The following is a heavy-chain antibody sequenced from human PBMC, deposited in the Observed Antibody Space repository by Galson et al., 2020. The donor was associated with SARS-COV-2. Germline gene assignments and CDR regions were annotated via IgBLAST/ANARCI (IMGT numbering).Heavy chain of an antibody. CDR1: GGSISSYY. V-gene: IGHV4-4*07. D-gene: IGHD4-17*01. CDR3: ARASGDLNYYYYGMDV. J-gene: IGHJ6*02. CDR2: IYTSGST. Sequence: SETLSLTCTVSGGSISSYYWSWIRQPAGKGLEWIGRIYTSGSTNYNPSLKSRVTMSVDTSKNQFSLKLSSVTAADTAVYYCARASGDLNYYYYGMDVWGQGTMVTVSS.